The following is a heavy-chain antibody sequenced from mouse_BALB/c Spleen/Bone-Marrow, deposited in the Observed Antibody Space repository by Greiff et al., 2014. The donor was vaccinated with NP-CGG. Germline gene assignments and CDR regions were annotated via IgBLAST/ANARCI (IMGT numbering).Heavy chain of an antibody. J-gene: IGHJ3*01. CDR3: ARESFAY. V-gene: IGHV2-2*02. CDR2: IWSGGST. CDR1: GFSLTSYG. D-gene: IGHD1-3*01. Sequence: VQLQQSGPGLVQPSQSLSITCTVSGFSLTSYGVHWVRQSPGKGLEWLGVIWSGGSTGYNAAFISRLSISKDNSKSQVFFKMNSLQANDTAIYYCARESFAYWGQGTLVTVSA.